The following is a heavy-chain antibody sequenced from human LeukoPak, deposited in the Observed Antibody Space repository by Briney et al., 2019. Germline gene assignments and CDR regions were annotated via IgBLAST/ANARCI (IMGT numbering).Heavy chain of an antibody. CDR3: ARDLVSGTGPFDY. CDR2: IIPIFATA. D-gene: IGHD2-21*02. J-gene: IGHJ4*02. CDR1: GGTFSSYA. Sequence: ASVKVSCKASGGTFSSYAISWVRQAPGQGLEWMGGIIPIFATADYAEKFQGRVTITADESTSTAYMELSRLRSEDTAVYYCARDLVSGTGPFDYWGQGTLVTVSS. V-gene: IGHV1-69*13.